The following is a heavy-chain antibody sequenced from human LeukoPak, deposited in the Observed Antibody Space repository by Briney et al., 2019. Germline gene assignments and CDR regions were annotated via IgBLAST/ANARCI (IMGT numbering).Heavy chain of an antibody. CDR1: GVTFSSYA. Sequence: GGSLRLSCAVSGVTFSSYAMSWVRQAPGKGLEWVSGISGSGGTTYYADSVKGRFTISRDNSKNTVYLEMSSLRAEDTAVYYCAKRSRRLTIVRGVPREDVWGQGTTVTVSS. CDR2: ISGSGGTT. V-gene: IGHV3-23*01. J-gene: IGHJ6*02. D-gene: IGHD3-10*01. CDR3: AKRSRRLTIVRGVPREDV.